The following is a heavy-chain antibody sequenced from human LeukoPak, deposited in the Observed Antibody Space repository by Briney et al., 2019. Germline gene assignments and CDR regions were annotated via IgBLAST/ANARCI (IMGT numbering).Heavy chain of an antibody. J-gene: IGHJ4*02. V-gene: IGHV3-30*18. CDR1: GFTFSSYG. CDR3: AKAVEMAIINYFDY. D-gene: IGHD5-24*01. CDR2: ISYDGSNK. Sequence: GGSLRLSCAASGFTFSSYGMHWGRQAPGKGLEWVAVISYDGSNKYYADSVKGRFTISRDNSKNTLYLQMNILRAEDTAVYYCAKAVEMAIINYFDYWGPGTLVTVSS.